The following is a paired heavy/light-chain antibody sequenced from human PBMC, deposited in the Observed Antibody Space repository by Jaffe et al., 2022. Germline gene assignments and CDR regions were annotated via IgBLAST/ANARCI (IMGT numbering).Heavy chain of an antibody. D-gene: IGHD6-19*01. Sequence: EVRLVETGGGLIQPGGSLRLSCAASGFTVSTNYMSWVRQAPGKGLEWVSVIYSGGNTYYADSVKGRFTISRDNSENTLYLQMNSLGAEDTAVYYCARDSHSGWYSFDFWGQGTLVTVSS. V-gene: IGHV3-53*02. CDR2: IYSGGNT. J-gene: IGHJ4*02. CDR3: ARDSHSGWYSFDF. CDR1: GFTVSTNY.
Light chain of an antibody. CDR2: AAS. J-gene: IGKJ1*01. V-gene: IGKV1-39*01. Sequence: DIQMTQSPSSLSASVGDRVTITCRASQSISNYLNWYQQKPGKAPKLLIYAASSLQSGVPSRFSGSGSGTDLTLTITSLQPEDFATYYCQQSYSTPPTFGQGTKVEIK. CDR1: QSISNY. CDR3: QQSYSTPPT.